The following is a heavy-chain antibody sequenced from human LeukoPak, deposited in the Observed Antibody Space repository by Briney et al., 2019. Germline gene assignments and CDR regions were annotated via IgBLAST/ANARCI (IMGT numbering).Heavy chain of an antibody. D-gene: IGHD6-6*01. CDR1: GFSIRINY. V-gene: IGHV3-66*01. CDR2: IYSGGDT. J-gene: IGHJ6*02. Sequence: GGSLRLSCTASGFSIRINYMSWVRQAPGEGLEWVSVIYSGGDTFYTDSVKGRFTISRDNSKNTVYLQMNSLTAADTAVYYCARDWSEYTGMDVWGQGTTVTVSS. CDR3: ARDWSEYTGMDV.